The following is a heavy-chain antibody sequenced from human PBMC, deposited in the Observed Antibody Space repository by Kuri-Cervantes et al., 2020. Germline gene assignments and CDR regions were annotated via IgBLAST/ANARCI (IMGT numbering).Heavy chain of an antibody. Sequence: SETLSLTCTVSGGSISSSSYYWGWIRQPPGKGLEWIGSIYYSGSTYYNPSLKGRVTISVDTSKNQFSLKLSSVTAADTAVYYCARVSTVREGWLSRYYFDYWGQGTLVTRLL. J-gene: IGHJ4*02. D-gene: IGHD3-22*01. V-gene: IGHV4-39*07. CDR2: IYYSGST. CDR1: GGSISSSSYY. CDR3: ARVSTVREGWLSRYYFDY.